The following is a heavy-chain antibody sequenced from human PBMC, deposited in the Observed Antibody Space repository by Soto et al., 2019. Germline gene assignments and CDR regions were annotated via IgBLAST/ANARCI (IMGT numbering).Heavy chain of an antibody. V-gene: IGHV1-46*01. J-gene: IGHJ4*02. CDR2: INPSGGST. CDR1: GYTFTSYY. D-gene: IGHD3-22*01. CDR3: ASNDNSGLDY. Sequence: QVQLVQSGAEVKKPGASVKVSCKASGYTFTSYYMHWVRQAPGQGLEWMGFINPSGGSTSYGQKFQDRVTMTSDTSTSTVYMELSSLRSEDTAVYYCASNDNSGLDYWGQGTLVTVSS.